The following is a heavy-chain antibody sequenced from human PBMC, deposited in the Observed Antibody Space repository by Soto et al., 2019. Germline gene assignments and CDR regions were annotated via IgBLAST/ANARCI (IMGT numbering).Heavy chain of an antibody. D-gene: IGHD3-16*01. CDR3: ARHGGGDGYNDAFDI. V-gene: IGHV4-39*01. CDR1: GGSISSSSYY. CDR2: IYYSGSN. Sequence: QLQLQESGPGLVKPSETLSLTCTVSGGSISSSSYYWGWIRQPPGKGLEWIGRIYYSGSNYSNPSLKRRVTISVDTSKNQFSLKLSAVTAADTAVYYCARHGGGDGYNDAFDIWGQGTMVTVSS. J-gene: IGHJ3*02.